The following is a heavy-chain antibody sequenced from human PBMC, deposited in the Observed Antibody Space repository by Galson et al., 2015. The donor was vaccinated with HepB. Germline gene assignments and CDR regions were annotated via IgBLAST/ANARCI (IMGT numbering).Heavy chain of an antibody. J-gene: IGHJ5*02. V-gene: IGHV1-18*01. CDR3: ARDLWTIVVPATTWFDP. CDR1: GYTFTSYG. D-gene: IGHD2-2*01. CDR2: ISAYNGNT. Sequence: SVKVSCKASGYTFTSYGISWVRQAPGQGLEWMGWISAYNGNTNYAQKLQGRVTMTTDTSTSTAYMELRSLRSDDTAVYYCARDLWTIVVPATTWFDPWGQGTLVTVSS.